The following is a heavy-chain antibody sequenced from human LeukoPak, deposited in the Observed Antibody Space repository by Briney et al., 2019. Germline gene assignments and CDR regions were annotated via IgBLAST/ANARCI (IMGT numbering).Heavy chain of an antibody. CDR1: GFTVSSNY. V-gene: IGHV3-53*01. J-gene: IGHJ4*02. CDR2: LYSGDGA. Sequence: PGGSLRLSCAASGFTVSSNYMSWVRQAPGKGLEWVSVLYSGDGAYYSDSVKGRFSISSDNSKNTLYLQMNSLRAEDTPVYYCASGARRTSCLDYWGQGTLVTVSS. CDR3: ASGARRTSCLDY. D-gene: IGHD2-2*01.